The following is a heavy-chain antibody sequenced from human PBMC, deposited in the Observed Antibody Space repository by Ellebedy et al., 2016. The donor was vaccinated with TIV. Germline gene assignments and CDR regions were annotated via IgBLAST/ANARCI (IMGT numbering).Heavy chain of an antibody. D-gene: IGHD1-26*01. V-gene: IGHV3-15*01. Sequence: GESLKISCAASGFTFSNTWMTWVRQTPGTGLEWVGRIAEGGTTAYAAPVKGRFTISRDDSKNTVYLQMNSLKPEDTAMYYCVTTLRWEFPRGDSWGQGTLVTVSS. CDR2: IAEGGTT. J-gene: IGHJ5*01. CDR1: GFTFSNTW. CDR3: VTTLRWEFPRGDS.